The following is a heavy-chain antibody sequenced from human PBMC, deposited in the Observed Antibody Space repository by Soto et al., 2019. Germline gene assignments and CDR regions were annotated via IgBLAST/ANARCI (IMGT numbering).Heavy chain of an antibody. J-gene: IGHJ6*04. D-gene: IGHD4-4*01. Sequence: SETLSLTCTVSGGSISSGDYYWSWIRQPPGKGLEWIGYIYYSGSTYYNPSLKSRVTISVDTSKNQFSLKLSSVTAADTAVYFWTRRSPGFTVFWGTGILRTVSS. CDR1: GGSISSGDYY. V-gene: IGHV4-30-4*01. CDR2: IYYSGST. CDR3: TRRSPGFTVF.